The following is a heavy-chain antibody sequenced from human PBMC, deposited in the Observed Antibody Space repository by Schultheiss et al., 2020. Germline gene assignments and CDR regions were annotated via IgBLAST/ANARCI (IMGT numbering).Heavy chain of an antibody. CDR3: ARALRRSTSKYGMDV. J-gene: IGHJ6*02. D-gene: IGHD2-2*01. Sequence: SQTLSLTCAVYGGSFSGYYWSWIRQPPGKGLEWIGEINHSGSTNYNPSLKSRVTISVDTSKNQFSLKLSSVTAADTAVYYCARALRRSTSKYGMDVWGQGTTVTVS. V-gene: IGHV4-34*01. CDR2: INHSGST. CDR1: GGSFSGYY.